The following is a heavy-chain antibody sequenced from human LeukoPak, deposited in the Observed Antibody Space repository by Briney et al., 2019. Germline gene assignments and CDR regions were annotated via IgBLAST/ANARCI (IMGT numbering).Heavy chain of an antibody. Sequence: GGSLRLSCAASGFTFNSYAMSWVRQAPGKGLEWVSAISGSGGSTYYADSVKGRFTISRDNSKNTLYLQMNSLRAEDTAVYYCAKDRVFGYCSSTSCYGASDYWGQGTLVTVSS. CDR2: ISGSGGST. D-gene: IGHD2-2*03. V-gene: IGHV3-23*01. CDR1: GFTFNSYA. J-gene: IGHJ4*02. CDR3: AKDRVFGYCSSTSCYGASDY.